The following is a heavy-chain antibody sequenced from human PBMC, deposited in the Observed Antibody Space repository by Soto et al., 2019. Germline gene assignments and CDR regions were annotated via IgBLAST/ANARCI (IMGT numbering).Heavy chain of an antibody. CDR1: GFSFSSHG. D-gene: IGHD5-18*01. CDR2: ITHDGVTT. CDR3: AKDRDDTTMTFDN. Sequence: QVDLVESGGGVVQPGRPLRLSCAASGFSFSSHGMHWVRQGPGKGLEWLAVITHDGVTTYYADSVKGRFTVSRDNAKNTLNLRMNSLGAADRDQYYCAKDRDDTTMTFDNWGQGTLVTVSS. V-gene: IGHV3-30*18. J-gene: IGHJ4*02.